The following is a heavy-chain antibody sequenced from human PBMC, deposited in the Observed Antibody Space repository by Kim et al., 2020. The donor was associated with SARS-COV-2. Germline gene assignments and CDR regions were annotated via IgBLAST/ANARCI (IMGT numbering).Heavy chain of an antibody. CDR2: IKAKADGGTT. CDR1: GFTFSNAW. V-gene: IGHV3-15*01. D-gene: IGHD2-15*01. J-gene: IGHJ4*02. Sequence: RGSLRLSCAASGFTFSNAWMAWVRQAPGKGLESIGRIKAKADGGTTDYAAPVKGRFTISRDDSKNTLYLQMSSLRAEDTAVYYCNIPLTWGSSGGTYWGRVALVTVPS. CDR3: NIPLTWGSSGGTY.